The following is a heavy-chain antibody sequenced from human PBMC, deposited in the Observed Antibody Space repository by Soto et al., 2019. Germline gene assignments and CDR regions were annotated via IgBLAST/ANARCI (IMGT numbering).Heavy chain of an antibody. D-gene: IGHD6-6*01. V-gene: IGHV3-7*03. J-gene: IGHJ6*02. CDR1: GFTFSSYW. CDR3: ARGSGSSSENYYYGMDV. Sequence: AGGSLRLSCAASGFTFSSYWMSWVRQAPGKGLGWVANIKQDGSEKYYVDSVKGRFTISRDNAMNSLYLQMNSLRAEDTAVYYCARGSGSSSENYYYGMDVWGQGTTVTVSS. CDR2: IKQDGSEK.